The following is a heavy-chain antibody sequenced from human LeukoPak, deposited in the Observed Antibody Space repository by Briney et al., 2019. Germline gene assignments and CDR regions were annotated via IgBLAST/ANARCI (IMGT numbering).Heavy chain of an antibody. V-gene: IGHV3-30-3*01. Sequence: PGESLRLSCAASGFTFSSYAIHWVRQAPGKGLEWVIVISYDGSEKYYSDSVRGRFTISRDNSKNTLYLQMNSLRAEDTAIYYCARNKHDSSGKIFDYWGQGTLVTVSS. CDR3: ARNKHDSSGKIFDY. CDR2: ISYDGSEK. D-gene: IGHD3-22*01. CDR1: GFTFSSYA. J-gene: IGHJ4*02.